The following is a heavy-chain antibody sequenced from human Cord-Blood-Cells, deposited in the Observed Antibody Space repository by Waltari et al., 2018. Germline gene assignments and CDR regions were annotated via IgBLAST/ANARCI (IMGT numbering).Heavy chain of an antibody. D-gene: IGHD2-2*02. CDR2: IYTSGST. CDR1: GGSISSSY. J-gene: IGHJ2*01. V-gene: IGHV4-4*07. CDR3: ARVGPFYCSSTSCYNWYFDL. Sequence: QVPLQESGPGLVKPSATLSLPCTVPGGSISSSYWRWIRPTAGTGLEWIGRIYTSGSTNYDPSLKSRVTRSVDTSKNQFSLKLSSVTAADTAVYYCARVGPFYCSSTSCYNWYFDLWGRGTLVTVSS.